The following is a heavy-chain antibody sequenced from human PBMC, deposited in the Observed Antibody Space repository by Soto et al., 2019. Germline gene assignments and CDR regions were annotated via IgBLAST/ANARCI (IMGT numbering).Heavy chain of an antibody. Sequence: EVQLLESGGGLVQPGGSLRLSCAASGFSFSSYAMIWVRQAPGKGLEWVSAISGSGGSTYYADSVKGRFTISRDNSKXTXXXXXXXXXAXXXXXXXXXXXLXXXGGNFDYWGRGTLVTVSS. CDR3: XXXLXXXGGNFDY. CDR2: ISGSGGST. CDR1: GFSFSSYA. V-gene: IGHV3-23*01. J-gene: IGHJ4*02. D-gene: IGHD3-10*01.